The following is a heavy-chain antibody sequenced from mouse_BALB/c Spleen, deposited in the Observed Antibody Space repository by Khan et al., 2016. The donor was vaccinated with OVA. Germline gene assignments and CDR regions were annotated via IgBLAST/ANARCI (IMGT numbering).Heavy chain of an antibody. CDR1: GFSLTNYG. V-gene: IGHV2-9*02. CDR2: IWAGGST. CDR3: ARPYYGSAWFAY. Sequence: QVQLKESGPGLVAPSQSLSITCTVSGFSLTNYGVHWVRQPPREGLEWLGVIWAGGSTNYNSALMSRLSISKDNSKSQVFLKMNSLRTNDTAMYYCARPYYGSAWFAYWGQGTLVTVSA. J-gene: IGHJ3*01. D-gene: IGHD1-1*01.